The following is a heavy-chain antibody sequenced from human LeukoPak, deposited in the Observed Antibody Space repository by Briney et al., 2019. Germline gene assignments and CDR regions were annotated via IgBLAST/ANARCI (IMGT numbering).Heavy chain of an antibody. V-gene: IGHV3-21*01. CDR3: ARHQPLGYSSGWGAFDI. D-gene: IGHD6-19*01. Sequence: PGGSLRLSCAASGFTFSTYSMNWVRQAPGKGLEWVSSISSSSTYIYYADSVKGRFTISRDNAKNSLYLQMNSPRAEDTAVYYCARHQPLGYSSGWGAFDIWGQGTMVTVSS. CDR1: GFTFSTYS. CDR2: ISSSSTYI. J-gene: IGHJ3*02.